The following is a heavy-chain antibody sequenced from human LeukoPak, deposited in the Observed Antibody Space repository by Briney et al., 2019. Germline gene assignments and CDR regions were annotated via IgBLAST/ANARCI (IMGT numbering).Heavy chain of an antibody. CDR2: ISSSSSTI. CDR3: AKESSSSWYPASLDY. CDR1: GFTFSSYS. V-gene: IGHV3-48*01. Sequence: GGSLRLSCAASGFTFSSYSMNWVRQAPGKGLEWVSYISSSSSTIYYADSVKGRFTISRDNSKNTLYLQMNSLRAEDTAVYYCAKESSSSWYPASLDYWGQGTLVTVSS. D-gene: IGHD6-13*01. J-gene: IGHJ4*02.